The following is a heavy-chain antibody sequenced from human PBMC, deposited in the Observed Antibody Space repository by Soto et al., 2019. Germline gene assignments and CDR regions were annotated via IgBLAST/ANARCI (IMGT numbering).Heavy chain of an antibody. Sequence: QITLKESGPPLVKPTQTLTLTCTFSGFSLSTSGVGVGWIRQPPGKALEWLALIYWDDDKRYSPSLKSRLTITKDASKNQVVLTMTNMDPVDTATYYCAHIVGAPTFDYWGQGTLVTVSS. CDR2: IYWDDDK. CDR1: GFSLSTSGVG. V-gene: IGHV2-5*02. CDR3: AHIVGAPTFDY. D-gene: IGHD1-26*01. J-gene: IGHJ4*02.